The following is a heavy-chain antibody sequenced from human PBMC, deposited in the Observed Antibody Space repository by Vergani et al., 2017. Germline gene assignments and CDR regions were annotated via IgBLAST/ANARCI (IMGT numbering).Heavy chain of an antibody. CDR1: GFSFRTFS. Sequence: DVDLVESGGGFVQPGGSRRLSCAASGFSFRTFSMFWVRQPPGKGLAWVSKISPDGRTTEYADSVRGRFTISRDKSQNTVNLQMNSLRTEDTAVYFCANSVIAGNVGVAYFGRDVWVRGTTVTVSS. CDR3: ANSVIAGNVGVAYFGRDV. J-gene: IGHJ6*02. V-gene: IGHV3-74*03. CDR2: ISPDGRTT. D-gene: IGHD2/OR15-2a*01.